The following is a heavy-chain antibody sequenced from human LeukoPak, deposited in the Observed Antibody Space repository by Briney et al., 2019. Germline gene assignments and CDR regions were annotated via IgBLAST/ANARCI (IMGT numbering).Heavy chain of an antibody. V-gene: IGHV4-4*07. J-gene: IGHJ6*03. Sequence: SETLSLTCTVSGGSISPSHWTWIRQPAGKGLEFIGRIHSGRTTNHNPSLASRITLSVDTSKNQVSLRLSSVAAADTAVYYCARDSPDGYTLGHRYYYMDVWGRGTTVTVS. D-gene: IGHD5-18*01. CDR1: GGSISPSH. CDR3: ARDSPDGYTLGHRYYYMDV. CDR2: IHSGRTT.